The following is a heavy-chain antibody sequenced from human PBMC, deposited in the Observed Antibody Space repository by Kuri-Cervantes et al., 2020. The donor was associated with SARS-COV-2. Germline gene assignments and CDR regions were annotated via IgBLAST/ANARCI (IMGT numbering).Heavy chain of an antibody. V-gene: IGHV1-46*01. CDR1: GYTFTSYY. CDR3: ARGRPTGDLYYMDV. J-gene: IGHJ6*03. CDR2: INPSGGST. Sequence: ASVKVSCKASGYTFTSYYMHWVRQAPGQGLEWMGIINPSGGSTSYAQKFQGRVTMTTDTSTSTAYMELRSLRSDDTAVYYCARGRPTGDLYYMDVWGKGTTVTVSS. D-gene: IGHD7-27*01.